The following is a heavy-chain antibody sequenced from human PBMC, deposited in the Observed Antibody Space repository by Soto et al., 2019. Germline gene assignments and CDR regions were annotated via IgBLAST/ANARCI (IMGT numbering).Heavy chain of an antibody. J-gene: IGHJ6*03. D-gene: IGHD2-2*01. CDR2: IYYSGST. CDR1: GGSISSSSYY. V-gene: IGHV4-39*01. CDR3: ARHADIVVVDYYYYYMDV. Sequence: SENLSLTCTVSGGSISSSSYYWGWIRQPPGKGLEWIGSIYYSGSTYYNPSLKSRVTISVDTSKNQFSLKLSSVTAADTAVYYCARHADIVVVDYYYYYMDVWGKGTTVTVSS.